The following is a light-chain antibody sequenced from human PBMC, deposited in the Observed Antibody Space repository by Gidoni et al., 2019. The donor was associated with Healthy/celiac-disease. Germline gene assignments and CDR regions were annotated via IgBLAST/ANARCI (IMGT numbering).Light chain of an antibody. CDR2: LNSDGSH. V-gene: IGLV4-69*01. Sequence: QLVLTHSPSASPSLSASVKLTCTLSSGHSSYAIAWHQQQPEKGPRYLMKLNSDGSHSKGDGIPDRFSGSSSGAERYLTISSLQSEDEADYYCQTWGTGIQVFGGGTKLTVL. CDR1: SGHSSYA. CDR3: QTWGTGIQV. J-gene: IGLJ2*01.